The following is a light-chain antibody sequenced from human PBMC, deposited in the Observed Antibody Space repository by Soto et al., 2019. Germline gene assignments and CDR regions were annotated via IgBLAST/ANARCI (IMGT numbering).Light chain of an antibody. CDR3: QQYNNWPRT. CDR1: QSVNTN. V-gene: IGKV3-15*01. CDR2: GAS. J-gene: IGKJ1*01. Sequence: EVVMTQSPDTLSVSPGERATLSCRASQSVNTNLAWYQQKLGQAPRLLIYGASTRATGISARFSGSGSGTEFTLTIRSLPSADFALYYCQQYNNWPRTFGQGTKV.